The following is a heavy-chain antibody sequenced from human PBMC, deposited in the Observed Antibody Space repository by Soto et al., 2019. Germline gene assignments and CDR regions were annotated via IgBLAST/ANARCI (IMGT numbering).Heavy chain of an antibody. CDR1: GFTFSSYD. J-gene: IGHJ6*02. V-gene: IGHV3-13*04. Sequence: EVQLVESGGGLVQPGGSLRLSCAASGFTFSSYDMQWVRQATGKGLEWVSAIGTAGDTYYPGSVKGRFTISRENAKNSLYLQMTSLRAGDTAVYYCARSPPGGYHYDYGMDVWGQGTTVTVSS. CDR3: ARSPPGGYHYDYGMDV. CDR2: IGTAGDT. D-gene: IGHD3-22*01.